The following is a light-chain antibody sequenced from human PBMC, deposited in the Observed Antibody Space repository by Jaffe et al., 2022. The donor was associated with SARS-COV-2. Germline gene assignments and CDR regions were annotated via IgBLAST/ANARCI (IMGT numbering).Light chain of an antibody. J-gene: IGKJ1*01. CDR1: QGIGSY. CDR3: QNYNSPPRT. V-gene: IGKV1-27*01. Sequence: DIQMTQSPSSLSASVGDRVTITCRASQGIGSYLAWYQQKSGKVPKLLIYAASSLQSGVPSRFSGSGSGTDFSLTISSLQPEDVATYYCQNYNSPPRTFGQGTKVDFK. CDR2: AAS.